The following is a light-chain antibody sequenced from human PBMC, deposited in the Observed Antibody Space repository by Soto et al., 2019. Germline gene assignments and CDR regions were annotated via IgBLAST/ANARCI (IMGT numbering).Light chain of an antibody. CDR3: QQYYGYPKT. CDR1: QSINIW. J-gene: IGKJ1*01. Sequence: DIEITQSPNTLSASVGDRVTITCRASQSINIWLAWFQQKPGKAPKLLIYKTSTLESGVPSRFSGSASGTEFTLTISSLQSNEFATYYFQQYYGYPKTFGQGTKV. V-gene: IGKV1-5*03. CDR2: KTS.